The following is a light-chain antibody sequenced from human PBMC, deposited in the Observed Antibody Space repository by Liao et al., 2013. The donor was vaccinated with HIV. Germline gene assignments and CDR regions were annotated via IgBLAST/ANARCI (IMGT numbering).Light chain of an antibody. CDR1: KLGEN. Sequence: SYELTQPPSVSVSPGQTASITCSGDKLGENMLVGISRSQASPLCWSSMKIRSGPQGSLSVFSGSNSGNTANLTISGTQTMDEADYYCQAWDSSTGVFGGGTKLTVL. V-gene: IGLV3-1*01. CDR2: KIR. CDR3: QAWDSSTGV. J-gene: IGLJ2*01.